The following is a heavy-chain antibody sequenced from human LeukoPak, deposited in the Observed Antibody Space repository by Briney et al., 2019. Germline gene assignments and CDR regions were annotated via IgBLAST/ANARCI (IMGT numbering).Heavy chain of an antibody. Sequence: SVKLSCTASGATFSSYAISWVRQAPGQGLEWMGGIILIFGTANYAKQFQGRVTITADESTSTAYMELSSLRSEDTAVSYCARVGICYYGSSEVVDAFDIWGQGTMVTVSS. V-gene: IGHV1-69*13. CDR2: IILIFGTA. CDR3: ARVGICYYGSSEVVDAFDI. CDR1: GATFSSYA. D-gene: IGHD3-22*01. J-gene: IGHJ3*02.